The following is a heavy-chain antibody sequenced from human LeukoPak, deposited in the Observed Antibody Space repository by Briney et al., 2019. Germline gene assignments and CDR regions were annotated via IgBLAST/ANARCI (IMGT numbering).Heavy chain of an antibody. CDR3: ARDGYNYAGSDY. CDR2: ISSSSSYI. V-gene: IGHV3-21*01. Sequence: GESLRLSCAASGFTFSSYSMNWVRQAPGKGLEWVSSISSSSSYIYYADSVKGRFTISRDNAKNSLYLQMNSLRAEDTAVYYCARDGYNYAGSDYWGQGTLVTVPS. D-gene: IGHD5-24*01. J-gene: IGHJ4*02. CDR1: GFTFSSYS.